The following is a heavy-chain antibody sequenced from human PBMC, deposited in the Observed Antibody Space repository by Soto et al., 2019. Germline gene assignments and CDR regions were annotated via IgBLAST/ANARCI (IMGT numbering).Heavy chain of an antibody. CDR2: INVGNGDT. D-gene: IGHD3-16*02. CDR3: VRDHDYTTFGGVSVPFDY. CDR1: GYTFTSYA. Sequence: QVQLVQSGAEVKKPGASVKVSCKASGYTFTSYAMHWVRQAPGQRLEWMGWINVGNGDTEYSQKFQGRVIISSGTSASTAYMELSSLRSEDTAVYYRVRDHDYTTFGGVSVPFDYWGQGTLVTVSS. J-gene: IGHJ4*02. V-gene: IGHV1-3*01.